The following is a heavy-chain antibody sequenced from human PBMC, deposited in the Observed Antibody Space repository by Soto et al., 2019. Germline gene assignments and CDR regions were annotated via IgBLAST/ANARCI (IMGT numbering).Heavy chain of an antibody. CDR1: GFTFSIYG. CDR2: IWYDGSNK. Sequence: GVSLRQSFSASGFTFSIYGMHWVRQAPGTGLEWVAVIWYDGSNKYYADSVKGRFTISRDNSKNTLYLQMNSLRAEDTAVYYCARGSNGSGSYYTGLADYWGQGT. J-gene: IGHJ4*02. V-gene: IGHV3-33*01. D-gene: IGHD3-10*01. CDR3: ARGSNGSGSYYTGLADY.